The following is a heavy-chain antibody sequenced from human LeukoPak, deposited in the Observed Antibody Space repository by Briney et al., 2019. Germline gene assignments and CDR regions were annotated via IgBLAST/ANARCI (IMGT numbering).Heavy chain of an antibody. Sequence: GGSLRLSCAASEFTFNTYGVSWVRQAPGKGLEWVSAISGDGGITYYADSVRGRFTISRDNSKSTLYLQMNSLRAEDTAVYYCAKSSGPGGYYYYGMDVWGQGTTVTVSS. V-gene: IGHV3-23*01. CDR2: ISGDGGIT. CDR3: AKSSGPGGYYYYGMDV. D-gene: IGHD3-22*01. CDR1: EFTFNTYG. J-gene: IGHJ6*02.